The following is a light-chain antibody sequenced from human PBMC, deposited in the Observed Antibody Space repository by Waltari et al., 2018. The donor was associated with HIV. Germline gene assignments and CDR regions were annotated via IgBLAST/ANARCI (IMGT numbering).Light chain of an antibody. J-gene: IGLJ3*02. CDR2: EVS. CDR1: SSDVGSYNL. CDR3: GTWDTSLSAWL. V-gene: IGLV2-14*02. Sequence: QSALTQPASVSGSPGQSITISCTGTSSDVGSYNLVSWYQQHPGKAPKLMIYEVSKRPSGVSNRFSGSKSGNTASLGITGLQTGDEGDYYCGTWDTSLSAWLFGGGTKMTVL.